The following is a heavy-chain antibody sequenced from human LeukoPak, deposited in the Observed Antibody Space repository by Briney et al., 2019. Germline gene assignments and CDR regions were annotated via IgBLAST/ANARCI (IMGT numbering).Heavy chain of an antibody. CDR1: GGSISSYY. Sequence: SETLSLTCTVSGGSISSYYWSWIRQPPGKGLEWIGYIYYSGSTNYNPSLKSRVTISVDTSKNQFSLKLSSVTAANTAVYYCARVPSRYYYGSGSYPSSARFDPWGQGPLVTVSS. CDR3: ARVPSRYYYGSGSYPSSARFDP. V-gene: IGHV4-59*01. CDR2: IYYSGST. D-gene: IGHD3-10*01. J-gene: IGHJ5*02.